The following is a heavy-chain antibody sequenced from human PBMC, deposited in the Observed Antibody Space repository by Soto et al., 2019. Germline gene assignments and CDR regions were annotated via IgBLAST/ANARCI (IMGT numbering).Heavy chain of an antibody. Sequence: SYTLALGCTFSGGSIISGGYYWSWIRQHPGKGLEWIGYIYYSGSTYYNPSLKSRVTISVDTSKNQFSLKLSSVTAADTAVYYCARDRVVRTGPIPTYYFDYWGQGTLVTVSS. CDR3: ARDRVVRTGPIPTYYFDY. CDR2: IYYSGST. V-gene: IGHV4-31*03. J-gene: IGHJ4*02. CDR1: GGSIISGGYY. D-gene: IGHD2-15*01.